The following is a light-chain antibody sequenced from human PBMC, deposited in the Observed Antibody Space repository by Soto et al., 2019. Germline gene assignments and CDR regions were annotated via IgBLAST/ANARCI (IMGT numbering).Light chain of an antibody. CDR3: ETWDINTHVV. CDR2: LEGSGSY. CDR1: SGHSTYI. J-gene: IGLJ2*01. Sequence: QSVLTLSSSASASLGSSVKLTGTLRSGHSTYIIAWHQQQPGKAPRYLMKLEGSGSYNKGSGVPDRFSGSSSGADRYLTISNLQFEDEADYYCETWDINTHVVFGGGTKLTVL. V-gene: IGLV4-60*02.